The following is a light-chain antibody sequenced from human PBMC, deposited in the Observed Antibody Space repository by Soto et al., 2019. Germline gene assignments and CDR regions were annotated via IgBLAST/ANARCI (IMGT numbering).Light chain of an antibody. CDR1: QSVSSSY. J-gene: IGKJ4*01. V-gene: IGKV3-20*01. CDR2: GAS. Sequence: EIVLTQSPGTLSLSPGERATLSCRASQSVSSSYLAWYQQKLGRAPRLLIYGASSRATGIPDRFSGSGSGTGFTLTISRLEPEDFAMYYCQQYGSSPLSFGGGTKVEIK. CDR3: QQYGSSPLS.